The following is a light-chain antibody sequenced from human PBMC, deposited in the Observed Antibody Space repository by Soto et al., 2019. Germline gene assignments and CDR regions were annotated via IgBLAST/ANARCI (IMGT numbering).Light chain of an antibody. CDR2: EVS. V-gene: IGLV2-14*01. J-gene: IGLJ1*01. Sequence: QAVVTQPASVSGSPGQSITISCTGTSSDVGGYNYVSWYQQHPGKAPKLMIYEVSNRPSGVSNRFSGSKSGNTASLTISGIQAEDEADYYCSSYTSSSTLPYVFGTGTKLTVL. CDR1: SSDVGGYNY. CDR3: SSYTSSSTLPYV.